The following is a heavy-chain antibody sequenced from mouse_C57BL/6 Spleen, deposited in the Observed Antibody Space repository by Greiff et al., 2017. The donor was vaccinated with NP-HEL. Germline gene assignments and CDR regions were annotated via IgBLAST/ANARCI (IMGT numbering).Heavy chain of an antibody. CDR3: ARSGDYDVGYYAMDY. J-gene: IGHJ4*01. CDR2: IYPGDGDT. Sequence: VKLQESGPELVKPGASVKISCKASGYAFSSSWMNWVKQRPGKGLEWIGRIYPGDGDTNYNGKFKGKATLTADKSSSTAYMQLSSLTSEDSAVYFCARSGDYDVGYYAMDYWGQGTSVTVSS. CDR1: GYAFSSSW. D-gene: IGHD2-4*01. V-gene: IGHV1-82*01.